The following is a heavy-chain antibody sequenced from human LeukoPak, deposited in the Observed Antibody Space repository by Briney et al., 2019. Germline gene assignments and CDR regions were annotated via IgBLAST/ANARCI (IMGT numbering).Heavy chain of an antibody. V-gene: IGHV1-2*02. CDR1: GYTFTGYY. J-gene: IGHJ3*02. CDR2: INPNSGGT. Sequence: ASVKVSCKASGYTFTGYYMHWVRRAPGHGLEWLGWINPNSGGTNYAQKFQGRVTMTRDTSSSTAYMELSRLRSDDTAVYYCARHLVVGATAYDAFDIWGQGTMVTVSS. CDR3: ARHLVVGATAYDAFDI. D-gene: IGHD1-26*01.